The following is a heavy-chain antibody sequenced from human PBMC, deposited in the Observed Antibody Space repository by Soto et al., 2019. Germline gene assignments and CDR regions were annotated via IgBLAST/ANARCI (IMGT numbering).Heavy chain of an antibody. V-gene: IGHV4-39*01. CDR3: ARGSGYPYPAADY. J-gene: IGHJ4*02. Sequence: SETLSLTCTVSGGSISSSSYYWGWIRQPPGKGLEWIGSIYYSGSTYYNPSLKSRVTISVDTSKNQFSLKLSSVTAADTAVYYCARGSGYPYPAADYWGQGTLVTVSS. CDR2: IYYSGST. CDR1: GGSISSSSYY. D-gene: IGHD3-3*01.